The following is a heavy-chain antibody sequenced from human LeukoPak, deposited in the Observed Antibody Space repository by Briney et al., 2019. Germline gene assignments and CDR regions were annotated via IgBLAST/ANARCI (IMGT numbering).Heavy chain of an antibody. CDR3: ASSYYDTVGFSPFDY. V-gene: IGHV4-34*01. CDR1: GGSFSGYY. J-gene: IGHJ4*02. D-gene: IGHD3-22*01. Sequence: TSETLSLTCAVYGGSFSGYYWSWIRQTPLKGLEWLGQVNDSGSANYNPSLRSRVTMSVDTSKNQFSMKLTSVTAADTAVYFCASSYYDTVGFSPFDYMRSGTLVTVSS. CDR2: VNDSGSA.